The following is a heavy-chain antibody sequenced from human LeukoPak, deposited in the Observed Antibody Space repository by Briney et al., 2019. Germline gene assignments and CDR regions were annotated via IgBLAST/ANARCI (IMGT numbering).Heavy chain of an antibody. Sequence: PSETLSLTCTVSGYSISSGYHWGWIRQPPGKGLEWIGSIYHSGSTYYNPSLKSRVTISVDTSKNQFSLKLSSVTAADTAVYYCARGGSYLSAFDIWGQGTMVTVSS. CDR2: IYHSGST. D-gene: IGHD1-26*01. CDR1: GYSISSGYH. J-gene: IGHJ3*02. V-gene: IGHV4-38-2*02. CDR3: ARGGSYLSAFDI.